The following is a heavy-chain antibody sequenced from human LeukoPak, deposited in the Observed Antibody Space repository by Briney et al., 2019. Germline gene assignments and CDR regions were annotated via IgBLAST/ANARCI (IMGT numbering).Heavy chain of an antibody. CDR3: ATRKLGNDY. V-gene: IGHV4-59*02. CDR2: IYYTET. D-gene: IGHD7-27*01. CDR1: GGSVSDYY. Sequence: SETLSLTCTVSGGSVSDYYWSWIRQSPGKGLEWIGYIYYTETSYNPSLKSRVTIPADTSKNQFSLKLYSVTAADTAVYYCATRKLGNDYWGQGTLVTVSS. J-gene: IGHJ4*02.